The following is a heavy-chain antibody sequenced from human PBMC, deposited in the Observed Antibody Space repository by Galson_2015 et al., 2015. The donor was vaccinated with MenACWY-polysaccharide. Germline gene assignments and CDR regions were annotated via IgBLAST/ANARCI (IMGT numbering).Heavy chain of an antibody. CDR3: ARDQYGSGNYYMPYYYYGMDV. V-gene: IGHV3-48*01. D-gene: IGHD3-10*01. CDR1: GFTLSDYS. Sequence: SLRLSCAASGFTLSDYSINWVRQAPGKRLEWLSYISSRSDTIYYADSVKGRFTISRDNAKNSLYLQMSSLRAEDTAMYYCARDQYGSGNYYMPYYYYGMDVWGQGTTVTVSS. CDR2: ISSRSDTI. J-gene: IGHJ6*02.